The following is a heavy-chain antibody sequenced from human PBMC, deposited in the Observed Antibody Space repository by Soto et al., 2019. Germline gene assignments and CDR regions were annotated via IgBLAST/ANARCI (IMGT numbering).Heavy chain of an antibody. CDR2: VTRIGHS. D-gene: IGHD3-22*01. J-gene: IGHJ4*02. CDR3: AGYNYDTSYQY. V-gene: IGHV4-34*01. Sequence: QVHLQERGARLWKPAETLSLTCDVSNGSFSDYYWGWIRQPPGRGLEWIAEVTRIGHSNFNPSLESRVTMSTDASRSQFSLKLASVTATDTAVYYCAGYNYDTSYQYWGQGILITVSS. CDR1: NGSFSDYY.